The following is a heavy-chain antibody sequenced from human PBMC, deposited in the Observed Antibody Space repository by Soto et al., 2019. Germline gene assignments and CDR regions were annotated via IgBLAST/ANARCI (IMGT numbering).Heavy chain of an antibody. CDR3: ARAKDLSPSE. V-gene: IGHV4-4*07. CDR2: IHSSGST. J-gene: IGHJ4*02. Sequence: SGTLSLASTFSGERMNSYYWSWIRQPAGKGLEWIGRIHSSGSTNYNPSLKSRVTMSVDTSKNQFSLKLNSVTAADTAVYYCARAKDLSPSEWGQGTLVTVSS. CDR1: GERMNSYY.